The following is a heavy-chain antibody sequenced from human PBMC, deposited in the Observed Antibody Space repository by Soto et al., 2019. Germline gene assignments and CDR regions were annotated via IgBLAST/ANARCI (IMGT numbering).Heavy chain of an antibody. CDR3: VRDGTKTLRDWFDP. D-gene: IGHD1-1*01. V-gene: IGHV4-4*07. J-gene: IGHJ5*02. CDR2: IYATGTT. Sequence: SVTLSLTCRDPGGSISGFHWIWIRTTAGKGLEWIGRIYATGTTDYNPSLKSRVMMSVDTSKKQFSLKLRSVTAADTAVYYCVRDGTKTLRDWFDPWGQGIAVTGSS. CDR1: GGSISGFH.